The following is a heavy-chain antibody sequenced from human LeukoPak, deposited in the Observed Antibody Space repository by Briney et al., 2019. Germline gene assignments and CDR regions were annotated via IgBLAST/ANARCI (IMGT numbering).Heavy chain of an antibody. CDR1: GYTFTSYG. V-gene: IGHV1-18*01. J-gene: IGHJ4*02. Sequence: ASVKVSCKASGYTFTSYGISWVRQAPGQGLEWMGWISAYNGNTNYAQKLQGRVTMNTDTSTSTAYMELRSLRSDDTAVYYCARDREARRFGYSYGLFDYWGQGTLVTVSS. CDR3: ARDREARRFGYSYGLFDY. D-gene: IGHD5-18*01. CDR2: ISAYNGNT.